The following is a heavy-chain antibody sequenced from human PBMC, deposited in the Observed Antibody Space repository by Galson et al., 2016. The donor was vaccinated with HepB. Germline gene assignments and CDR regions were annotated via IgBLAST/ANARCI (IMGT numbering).Heavy chain of an antibody. Sequence: SLRLSCAASGFIFSEFYMAWIRQAPGKGLEWVSQISSAGTTTHSADSVKGRFTISRDNTKNALYLQMNSLRAEDTAVCYCAREHRRWNYDPDAFDMWGQGTMVTVSS. J-gene: IGHJ3*02. CDR2: ISSAGTTT. CDR3: AREHRRWNYDPDAFDM. CDR1: GFIFSEFY. V-gene: IGHV3-11*01. D-gene: IGHD1-7*01.